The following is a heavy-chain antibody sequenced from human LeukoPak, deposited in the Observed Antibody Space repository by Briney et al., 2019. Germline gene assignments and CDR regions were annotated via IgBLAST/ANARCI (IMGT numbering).Heavy chain of an antibody. CDR2: IKEDGSEK. CDR3: APDSAITGTIGH. V-gene: IGHV3-7*03. J-gene: IGHJ5*02. CDR1: GVTVIGTY. Sequence: GGSLRLSCAASGVTVIGTYMSWVRQAPGKGLEWVANIKEDGSEKYYVDSVKGRFTISRDNAKNSLYLQMNSLRAEDTAVYYCAPDSAITGTIGHWGQGTLVTVSS. D-gene: IGHD1-7*01.